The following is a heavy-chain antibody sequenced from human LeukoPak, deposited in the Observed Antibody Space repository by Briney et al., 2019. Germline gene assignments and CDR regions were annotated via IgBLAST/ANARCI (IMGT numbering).Heavy chain of an antibody. J-gene: IGHJ4*02. D-gene: IGHD5-18*01. Sequence: GRSLRLSCAASGFTFSTYAMHWVRQAPGKGLEWGAVISYDGSNKDYADSVKGRFTISRDNSKDTLYLQMNSLRAEDTAVYYCASRRLWLQNGESAFDYWGQGTLVTVSS. V-gene: IGHV3-30-3*01. CDR1: GFTFSTYA. CDR3: ASRRLWLQNGESAFDY. CDR2: ISYDGSNK.